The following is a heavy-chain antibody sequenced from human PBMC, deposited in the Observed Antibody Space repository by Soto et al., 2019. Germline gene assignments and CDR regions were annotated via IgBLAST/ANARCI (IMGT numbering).Heavy chain of an antibody. D-gene: IGHD1-26*01. J-gene: IGHJ3*02. CDR3: AHSGLLGMASRARNWLNAFDI. CDR2: IYWDDDK. V-gene: IGHV2-5*02. Sequence: QITLKESGPTLVKPTQTLTLTCTFSGFSLSTSGVGVGWIRQPPGKALEWLALIYWDDDKRYSPSLKSRLTITKATNKDQEMLTITNRDPVDTAKYYCAHSGLLGMASRARNWLNAFDIWGQGTMVTVSS. CDR1: GFSLSTSGVG.